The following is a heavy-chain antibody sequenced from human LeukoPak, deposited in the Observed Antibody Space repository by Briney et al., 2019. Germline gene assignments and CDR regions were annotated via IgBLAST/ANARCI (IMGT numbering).Heavy chain of an antibody. Sequence: PGGSLRLSCAASGFIFSSYWMSWVRQAPGKGLEWVANIKQDGSDKYYVDSVKGRFTISRDNAKNSLYLQMNSLRAEDTAVYYCARGATDTTRWFARWGQGTLVTVSS. CDR2: IKQDGSDK. D-gene: IGHD1-7*01. J-gene: IGHJ5*02. V-gene: IGHV3-7*01. CDR3: ARGATDTTRWFAR. CDR1: GFIFSSYW.